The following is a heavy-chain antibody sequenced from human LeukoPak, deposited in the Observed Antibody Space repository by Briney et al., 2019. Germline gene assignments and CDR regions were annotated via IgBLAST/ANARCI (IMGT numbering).Heavy chain of an antibody. V-gene: IGHV1-69*05. D-gene: IGHD3-22*01. J-gene: IGHJ3*02. CDR3: ARAYDSSALGAFDI. CDR2: IIPIFGTA. Sequence: GSSVKVSCKGSGGTFSSYAISWVRQAPGQGLEWMGGIIPIFGTANYEQKFQGRVRITTDESTSTAYMELSSLRSEDTAVYYCARAYDSSALGAFDIWGQGTMVTVSS. CDR1: GGTFSSYA.